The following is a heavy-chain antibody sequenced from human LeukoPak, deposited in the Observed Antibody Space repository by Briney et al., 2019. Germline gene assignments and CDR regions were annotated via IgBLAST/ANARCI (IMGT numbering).Heavy chain of an antibody. J-gene: IGHJ4*02. Sequence: YGPTLVRPTHTLTLTCTFSGFSLSPSGVGVGWIRHTPGKALEWLALIFWGGDTRYSPSPKSQLTITKDTSKNPVVPTITNMAPVATATYYCAHCSSWYRDFDYWGQGTLVTVSS. CDR2: IFWGGDT. D-gene: IGHD6-13*01. CDR3: AHCSSWYRDFDY. CDR1: GFSLSPSGVG. V-gene: IGHV2-5*02.